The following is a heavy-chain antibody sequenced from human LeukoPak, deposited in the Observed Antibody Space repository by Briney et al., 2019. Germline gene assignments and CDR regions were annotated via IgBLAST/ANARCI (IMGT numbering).Heavy chain of an antibody. CDR2: IIPIFGTA. J-gene: IGHJ4*02. CDR3: ARVYEEAYGSGSYYLAFDY. V-gene: IGHV1-69*13. D-gene: IGHD3-10*01. Sequence: SVKVSCKASGGTFSSYAISWVRQAPRQGLEWMGGIIPIFGTANYAQKFQGRVTITADESTSTAYMELSSLRSEDTAVYYCARVYEEAYGSGSYYLAFDYWGQGTLVTVSS. CDR1: GGTFSSYA.